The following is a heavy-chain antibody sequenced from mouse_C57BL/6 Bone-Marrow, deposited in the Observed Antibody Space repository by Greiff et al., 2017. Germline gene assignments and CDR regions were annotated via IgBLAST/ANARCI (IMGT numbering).Heavy chain of an antibody. CDR2: ISNGGGST. CDR3: ARRGTTVVAVDY. V-gene: IGHV5-12*01. D-gene: IGHD1-1*01. CDR1: GFTFSDSY. J-gene: IGHJ4*01. Sequence: EVQLVESGGGLVQPGGSLKLSCAASGFTFSDSYMYWVRQTPEKRLEWVAYISNGGGSTYYPDTVKGRFTISRDNAKNTLYLQMSRLKSEDTAMYYCARRGTTVVAVDYWGQGTSVTVSS.